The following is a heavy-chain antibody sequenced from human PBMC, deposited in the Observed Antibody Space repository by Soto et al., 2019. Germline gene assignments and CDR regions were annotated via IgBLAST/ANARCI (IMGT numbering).Heavy chain of an antibody. CDR2: ISPSGSP. CDR1: GGSVSIGGYS. V-gene: IGHV4-30-2*01. D-gene: IGHD2-8*01. Sequence: SETLTVTCSFSGGSVSIGGYSWSWIRQPPGKGLEWIGFISPSGSPDYNPSLKSRVTISVERSKNQISLELSSVTAADTAVYYCTRGVLAWGPGTMVTVSS. J-gene: IGHJ4*02. CDR3: TRGVLA.